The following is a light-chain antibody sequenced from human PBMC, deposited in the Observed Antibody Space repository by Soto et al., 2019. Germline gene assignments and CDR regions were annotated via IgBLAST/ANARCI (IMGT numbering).Light chain of an antibody. Sequence: QSVLTQPPSASGTPGQRVTISCSGSSSNIGSNTVNWYQQLPGTAPKLLIYNNNQRPSGVPDRVSGSKSGTAASLAIGGLQDEDEADYYCAAWEDRLNGLVFGTGTKVTVL. CDR2: NNN. V-gene: IGLV1-44*01. CDR3: AAWEDRLNGLV. CDR1: SSNIGSNT. J-gene: IGLJ1*01.